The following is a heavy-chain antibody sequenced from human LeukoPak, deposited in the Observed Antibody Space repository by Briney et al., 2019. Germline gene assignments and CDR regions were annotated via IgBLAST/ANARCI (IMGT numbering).Heavy chain of an antibody. CDR2: IYYSGST. J-gene: IGHJ3*02. Sequence: PSETLSLTCTVSGGSISSYYWSWIRQPPGKGLEWIGYIYYSGSTNYNPSLKSRVTISVDTSKNQFSLKLSSVTAADTAVYYCARSTYYYGSGSYYPLLSAFDIWGQGTMVTVSS. CDR3: ARSTYYYGSGSYYPLLSAFDI. V-gene: IGHV4-59*01. D-gene: IGHD3-10*01. CDR1: GGSISSYY.